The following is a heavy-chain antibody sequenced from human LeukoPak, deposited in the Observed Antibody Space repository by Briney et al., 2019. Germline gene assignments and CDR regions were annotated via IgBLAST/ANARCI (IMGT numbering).Heavy chain of an antibody. CDR1: GFTFSSYA. J-gene: IGHJ4*02. V-gene: IGHV3-30-3*01. D-gene: IGHD2-2*02. CDR3: ARDPLYTNSPPSYFDY. CDR2: ISYDGTNK. Sequence: GRSLRLSCAASGFTFSSYAMNWVRQAPGKGLEWVAIISYDGTNKDYADSVKGRFTTSRDNSRNTLCLQMNSLRAEDTAVYHCARDPLYTNSPPSYFDYWGQGTLVTVSS.